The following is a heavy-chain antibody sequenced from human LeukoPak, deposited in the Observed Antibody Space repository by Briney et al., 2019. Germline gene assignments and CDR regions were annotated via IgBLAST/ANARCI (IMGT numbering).Heavy chain of an antibody. V-gene: IGHV4-59*01. D-gene: IGHD3-10*01. Sequence: SETLSLTSTVSGGSIIPYFWSCSRQPPGKGLEWIGYISYTEHTNYNPSLKRRVTISIDTYKNPFSLQLTSVTAADTAVYFCARDDYRGVTNFDPWGQGTLVTVSS. J-gene: IGHJ5*02. CDR2: ISYTEHT. CDR1: GGSIIPYF. CDR3: ARDDYRGVTNFDP.